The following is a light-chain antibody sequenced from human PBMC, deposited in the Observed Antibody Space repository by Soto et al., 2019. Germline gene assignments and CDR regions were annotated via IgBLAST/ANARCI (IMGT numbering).Light chain of an antibody. CDR1: QSVSSSY. V-gene: IGKV3-20*01. Sequence: EIVLTQSPGTLSLSPGERATLSCRASQSVSSSYLAWYQQKPGQAPRLLIYGASSRATGIPDRFSGSGSGTYFTRTISRLEPENFAVYYCQQYDTSRTFGQGTNVEI. CDR2: GAS. CDR3: QQYDTSRT. J-gene: IGKJ1*01.